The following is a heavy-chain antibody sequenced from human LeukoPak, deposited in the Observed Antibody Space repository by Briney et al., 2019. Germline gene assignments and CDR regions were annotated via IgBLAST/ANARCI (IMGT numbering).Heavy chain of an antibody. D-gene: IGHD3-10*01. V-gene: IGHV3-23*01. Sequence: GSLRLSCAASGFIFSSYAMGWVRRAPGKGLEWVSAISGSGDSTYYADSVKGRFTISRDTSKSTLFLQMNSLRAEDTAVYYCAKSYVGVRGLFDYWGQGTLVTVSS. CDR1: GFIFSSYA. CDR2: ISGSGDST. J-gene: IGHJ4*02. CDR3: AKSYVGVRGLFDY.